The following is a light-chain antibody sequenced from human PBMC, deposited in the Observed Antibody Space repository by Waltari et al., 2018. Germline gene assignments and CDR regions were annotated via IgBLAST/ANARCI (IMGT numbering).Light chain of an antibody. V-gene: IGLV2-11*01. CDR2: DVD. Sequence: QSALTQPRSVSGSPGQSVPIPCTGPSSDVGGYNYVSWYQQHPGRALKLIIYDVDKRPSGVPDRFFGSKSGNTASLTISGLQADDESDFYCCSYAASVHWLFGGGTKVTVL. CDR1: SSDVGGYNY. J-gene: IGLJ3*02. CDR3: CSYAASVHWL.